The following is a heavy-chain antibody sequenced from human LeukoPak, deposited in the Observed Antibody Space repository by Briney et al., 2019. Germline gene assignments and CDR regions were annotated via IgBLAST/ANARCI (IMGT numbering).Heavy chain of an antibody. CDR1: GGSISSGSYY. CDR2: IYTSGST. CDR3: ARGVWEYYDSSGYFDY. Sequence: SETLSLTCAVSGGSISSGSYYWSWIRQPAGKGLEWIGRIYTSGSTNYNPSLKSRVTISVDTSKNQFSLKLSSVTAADTAVYYCARGVWEYYDSSGYFDYWGQGTLVTVSS. J-gene: IGHJ4*02. D-gene: IGHD3-22*01. V-gene: IGHV4-61*02.